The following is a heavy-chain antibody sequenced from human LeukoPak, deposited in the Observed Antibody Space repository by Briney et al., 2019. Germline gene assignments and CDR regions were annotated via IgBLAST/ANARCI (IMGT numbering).Heavy chain of an antibody. D-gene: IGHD3-10*01. V-gene: IGHV4-59*01. Sequence: SETLSLTCTVSGVSISAYYWSWIRQPPGKGLEWIGYIHYSGSTNYNPSLKSRVTISVDTSKNQLSLKLSSVTAADTAVYYCARDAGTLWSQGTLVTVSS. CDR2: IHYSGST. J-gene: IGHJ4*02. CDR3: ARDAGTL. CDR1: GVSISAYY.